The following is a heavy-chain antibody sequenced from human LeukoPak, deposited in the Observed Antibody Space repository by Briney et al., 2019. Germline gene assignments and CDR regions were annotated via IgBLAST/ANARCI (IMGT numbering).Heavy chain of an antibody. CDR2: ISGSGGST. CDR1: GFTFSSYA. D-gene: IGHD2-2*01. CDR3: AIGVVVPAAMYYYYGMDV. V-gene: IGHV3-23*01. J-gene: IGHJ6*02. Sequence: GSLRLSCAASGFTFSSYAMSWVRQAPGKGLEWVSAISGSGGSTYYADSVKGRFTISRDNSKNTLYLQMNSLRAEDTAVYYCAIGVVVPAAMYYYYGMDVWGQGTTVTVSS.